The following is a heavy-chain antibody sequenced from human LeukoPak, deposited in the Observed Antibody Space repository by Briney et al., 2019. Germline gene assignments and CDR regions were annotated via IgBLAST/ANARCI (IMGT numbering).Heavy chain of an antibody. Sequence: SQTLSLTCTVSGGSISSGGYYWSWIRQHPGKGLEWIGEINHSGSTNYNPSLKSRVTISVDTSKNQFSLKLSSVTAADTAVYYCARAGYSSGKSTMRKRTGYYFDYWGQGTLVTVSS. CDR1: GGSISSGGYY. CDR2: INHSGST. CDR3: ARAGYSSGKSTMRKRTGYYFDY. V-gene: IGHV4-31*03. J-gene: IGHJ4*02. D-gene: IGHD6-25*01.